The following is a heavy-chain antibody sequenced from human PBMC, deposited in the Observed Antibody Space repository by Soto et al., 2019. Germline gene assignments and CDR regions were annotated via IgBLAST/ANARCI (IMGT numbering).Heavy chain of an antibody. V-gene: IGHV1-18*01. CDR2: ISAYNGNT. J-gene: IGHJ4*02. CDR3: ARFFWSGPNYYFDY. Sequence: QVQLVQSGPEVKKPGASVKVSCKASGYTFTSYGISWVRQAPGQGLEWMGWISAYNGNTNYAQKLQGRVTATTDISTRTAYMELRSLRSDDTAVYYCARFFWSGPNYYFDYWGQGTLVTVSS. CDR1: GYTFTSYG. D-gene: IGHD3-3*01.